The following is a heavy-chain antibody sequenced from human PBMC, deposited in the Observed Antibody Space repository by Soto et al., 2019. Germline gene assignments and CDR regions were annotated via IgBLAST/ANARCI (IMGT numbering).Heavy chain of an antibody. Sequence: ASVKVSCKASGYTFTSYAMHWVRQAPGQGLEWMGWISGNNDNTNYAQKFQGRVTLTKDTSTSTAYMELRSLRSDDTAVYYCASCNFMLYFDYWGQGTQVTVSS. D-gene: IGHD3-10*02. J-gene: IGHJ4*02. CDR3: ASCNFMLYFDY. CDR2: ISGNNDNT. CDR1: GYTFTSYA. V-gene: IGHV1-18*01.